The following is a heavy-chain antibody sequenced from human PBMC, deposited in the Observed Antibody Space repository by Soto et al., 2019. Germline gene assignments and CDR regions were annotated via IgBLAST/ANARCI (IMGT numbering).Heavy chain of an antibody. D-gene: IGHD3-3*01. Sequence: ASVKVSCKASGYTFTSYGISWVRQAPGQGLEWKGWISAYNGNTNDAQKLQGRVTMTTDTSTSTAYMVLRSLRSDYTAVYYCARDPPPRITIFGVVISRHMDVWGKGTTVTVSS. CDR2: ISAYNGNT. CDR1: GYTFTSYG. J-gene: IGHJ6*03. V-gene: IGHV1-18*01. CDR3: ARDPPPRITIFGVVISRHMDV.